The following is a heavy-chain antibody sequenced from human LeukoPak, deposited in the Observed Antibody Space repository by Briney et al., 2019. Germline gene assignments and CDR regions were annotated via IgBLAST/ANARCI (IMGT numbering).Heavy chain of an antibody. CDR1: GFAFSDYY. J-gene: IGHJ4*02. CDR2: ISGSGGTK. Sequence: PGGSLRLSCAASGFAFSDYYMSWIRQTPGKGLEWISYISGSGGTKYYADSVKGRFTVSRDNTKSSLFLQMNSLRAEDTAVYYCARVYYDIGGYYYRAEPFDYWGQGTLVTVSS. CDR3: ARVYYDIGGYYYRAEPFDY. V-gene: IGHV3-11*04. D-gene: IGHD3-22*01.